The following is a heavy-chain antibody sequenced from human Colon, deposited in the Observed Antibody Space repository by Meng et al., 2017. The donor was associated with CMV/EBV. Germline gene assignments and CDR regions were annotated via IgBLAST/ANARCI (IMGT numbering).Heavy chain of an antibody. V-gene: IGHV3-11*06. CDR3: AREAEGGAKRFDS. Sequence: QVQLVESGGGLVKPGGSLRLSCAASGFTCSDYYMHWFRQASGQGLEWISYFSHTTASSTTIYPRYIDSVKGRFTISRDNAKNSVYLEMNSLRAEDTAVYYCAREAEGGAKRFDSWGQGTLVTVSS. CDR1: GFTCSDYY. D-gene: IGHD1-26*01. CDR2: FSHTTASSTTI. J-gene: IGHJ4*02.